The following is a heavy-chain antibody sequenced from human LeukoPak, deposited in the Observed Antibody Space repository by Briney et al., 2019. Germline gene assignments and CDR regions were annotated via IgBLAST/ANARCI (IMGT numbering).Heavy chain of an antibody. Sequence: ASVKVSCKASGGTFSSYAISWVRQAPGQGLEWMGWINPNSGGTNYAQKFQGRVTMTRDTSISTAYMELSRLRSDDTAVYHCARDPYDYWGQGTLVTVSS. CDR1: GGTFSSYA. CDR3: ARDPYDY. V-gene: IGHV1-2*02. J-gene: IGHJ4*02. CDR2: INPNSGGT.